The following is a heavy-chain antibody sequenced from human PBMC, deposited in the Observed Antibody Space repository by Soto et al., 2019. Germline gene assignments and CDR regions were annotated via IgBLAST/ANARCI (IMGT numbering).Heavy chain of an antibody. V-gene: IGHV1-69*13. Sequence: SVKVSCKASGGTFSSYAISWVRQAPGQGLEWMGGIIPIFGTANYAQKFQGRVTITADESTSTAYMELSSLRSEDTAVYYCARDQDSSSWYSNNDAFDIWGQGTTVTVSS. CDR2: IIPIFGTA. CDR3: ARDQDSSSWYSNNDAFDI. D-gene: IGHD6-13*01. CDR1: GGTFSSYA. J-gene: IGHJ3*02.